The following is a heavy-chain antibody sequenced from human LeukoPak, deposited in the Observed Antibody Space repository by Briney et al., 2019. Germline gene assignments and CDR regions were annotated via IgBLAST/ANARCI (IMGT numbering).Heavy chain of an antibody. CDR3: ARQGSGHSPFDY. D-gene: IGHD3-22*01. CDR2: IYYSGST. J-gene: IGHJ4*02. Sequence: PSETLSLTCSVSGGSISSYYWSWIRQPPGRGLEWIGYIYYSGSTNYNPSLKSRVTISVDTSKNQFSLELSSVTTADTAVYYCARQGSGHSPFDYWGQGTLVTVSS. CDR1: GGSISSYY. V-gene: IGHV4-59*01.